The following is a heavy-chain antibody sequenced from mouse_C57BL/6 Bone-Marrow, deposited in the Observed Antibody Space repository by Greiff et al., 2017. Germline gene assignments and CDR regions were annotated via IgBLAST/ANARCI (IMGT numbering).Heavy chain of an antibody. J-gene: IGHJ4*01. D-gene: IGHD1-1*01. CDR2: IDPEDGDT. Sequence: VQLQQSGAELVRPGASVKLSCTASGFNIKDDYMPWVKQRPEQGLEWIGWIDPEDGDTEYASKFQGKATIAADTSSNTAYLQRSSLTSEDTAVYYCCTSTGMDYWGQGTSVTVSS. V-gene: IGHV14-4*01. CDR1: GFNIKDDY. CDR3: CTSTGMDY.